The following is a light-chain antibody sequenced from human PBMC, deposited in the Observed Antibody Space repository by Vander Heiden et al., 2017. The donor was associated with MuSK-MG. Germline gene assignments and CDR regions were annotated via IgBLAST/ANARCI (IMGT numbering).Light chain of an antibody. V-gene: IGKV1-5*03. Sequence: DIQMTQSPSTLSASVGDRVTITCRASQTISSWLAWYQQKPGKAPKLLIYKASSLESGVPSRFSGSGSGTEFTLTISSLQPDDFATYYCQQENSCLYTFGQGTKLDSK. CDR1: QTISSW. CDR2: KAS. J-gene: IGKJ2*01. CDR3: QQENSCLYT.